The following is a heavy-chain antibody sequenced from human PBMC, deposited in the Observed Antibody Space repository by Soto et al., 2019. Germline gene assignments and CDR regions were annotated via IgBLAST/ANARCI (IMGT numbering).Heavy chain of an antibody. CDR2: ISSSCSTI. Sequence: GVSLILSCAASGFTFSDYYMSWIRQAPGKGLEWVSYISSSCSTIYYADSVKGRFTISRHNAKNSLYLQMNSLRAEDTAVYYCASAYCGGDCYGNEYWGQGTLVIVSS. V-gene: IGHV3-11*01. CDR1: GFTFSDYY. CDR3: ASAYCGGDCYGNEY. D-gene: IGHD2-21*02. J-gene: IGHJ4*02.